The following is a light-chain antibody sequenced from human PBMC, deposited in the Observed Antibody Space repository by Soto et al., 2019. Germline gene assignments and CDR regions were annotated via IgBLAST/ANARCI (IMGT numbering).Light chain of an antibody. CDR3: AAWDDSLNGLWV. CDR1: SSNIGSNI. Sequence: QSVLTQPPSASGTPGQRVTISCSGSSSNIGSNIVNWYQQLPGTAPKLLIYSNNHRPSGVPDRFSGSKSGTSASLVISGLQSEDEADYYCAAWDDSLNGLWVFGGGTKLTVL. J-gene: IGLJ2*01. V-gene: IGLV1-44*01. CDR2: SNN.